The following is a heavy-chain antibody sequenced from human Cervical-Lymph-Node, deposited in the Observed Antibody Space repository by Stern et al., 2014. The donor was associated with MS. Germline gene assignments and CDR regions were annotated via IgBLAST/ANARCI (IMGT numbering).Heavy chain of an antibody. V-gene: IGHV3-53*01. D-gene: IGHD1-1*01. CDR2: ITNVCST. CDR1: GFTVSRYY. J-gene: IGHJ4*02. Sequence: ELQLVESEGGVIQPGGSLRLSCTASGFTVSRYYMTWVRQAPWQGLEWVSSITNVCSTCYTDYVKGRFTISRDDSKNTVYLHMTSLRAEDTAMYYCARDTSSPERSDWWGQGTLVTVYS. CDR3: ARDTSSPERSDW.